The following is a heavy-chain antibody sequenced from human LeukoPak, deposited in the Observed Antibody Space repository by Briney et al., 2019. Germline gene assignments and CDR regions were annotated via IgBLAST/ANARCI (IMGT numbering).Heavy chain of an antibody. CDR1: GGSISSHY. V-gene: IGHV4-59*11. CDR3: ARGAMIVPLDY. CDR2: IYYSGST. Sequence: PSETLSLTCTVSGGSISSHYWSWIRQPPGKGLEWIGYIYYSGSTNYNPSLKSRVTISVDTPKNQFSLKLSSVTAADTAVYYCARGAMIVPLDYWGQGTLVTVSS. D-gene: IGHD3-22*01. J-gene: IGHJ4*02.